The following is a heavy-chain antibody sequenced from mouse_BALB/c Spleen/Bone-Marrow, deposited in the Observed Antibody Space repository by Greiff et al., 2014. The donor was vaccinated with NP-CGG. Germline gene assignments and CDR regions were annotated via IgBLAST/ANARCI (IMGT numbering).Heavy chain of an antibody. V-gene: IGHV1-69*02. CDR1: GYTFTSYW. CDR3: TRSYGSSYEYYFDY. J-gene: IGHJ2*01. CDR2: IYPSDSYT. Sequence: QVQLQQPGAELVRPGASVKLSCKASGYTFTSYWINWVKQRPGQGLEWIGNIYPSDSYTNYNQKFKDKATLTVDKSSSTAYMQLSSPTSEDSAVCYCTRSYGSSYEYYFDYWGQGTTLTVSS. D-gene: IGHD1-1*01.